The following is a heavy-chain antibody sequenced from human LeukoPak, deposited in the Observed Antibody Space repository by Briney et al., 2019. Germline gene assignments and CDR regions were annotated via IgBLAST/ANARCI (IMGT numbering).Heavy chain of an antibody. CDR1: GGSISGYY. V-gene: IGHV4-59*01. CDR2: IRYSGTT. CDR3: ARHFRQLEAINY. D-gene: IGHD6-6*01. Sequence: PSETLSLTCTVSGGSISGYYWSWIRQPPGKGLEWIGYIRYSGTTNYSPSLKSRATISVDTSKNQFSLNLISVTAADTAIYYCARHFRQLEAINYWGQGTLVTVSS. J-gene: IGHJ4*02.